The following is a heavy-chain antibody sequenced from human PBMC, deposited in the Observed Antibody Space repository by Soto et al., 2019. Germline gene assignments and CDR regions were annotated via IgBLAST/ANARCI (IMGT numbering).Heavy chain of an antibody. CDR3: AFGNLSYYFDF. J-gene: IGHJ4*02. CDR1: GSTFIGFG. V-gene: IGHV3-33*01. Sequence: GGSLRVSCAAPGSTFIGFGMHWVRQAPGKGLEWVAIIWYDGSDKYYADSVKGRFTISRDKSKNTLYLQMHSLRAEDTAVYHCAFGNLSYYFDFWGQGTPVPVSS. CDR2: IWYDGSDK. D-gene: IGHD3-16*01.